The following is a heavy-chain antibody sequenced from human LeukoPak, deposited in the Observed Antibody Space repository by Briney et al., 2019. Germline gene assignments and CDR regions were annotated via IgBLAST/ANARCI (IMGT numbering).Heavy chain of an antibody. CDR2: IYYSGRT. CDR3: AKLALRIDHPHEDTIFGVAGNWFDP. J-gene: IGHJ5*02. V-gene: IGHV4-39*07. CDR1: GGSISRSSYY. Sequence: SETLSLTCTVSGGSISRSSYYWGWIRQPPGKGLEWIGSIYYSGRTYYNPSLKSRVTISEDTSKNQFSLKLSSVIAADTAVYYCAKLALRIDHPHEDTIFGVAGNWFDPWGQGTLVTVSS. D-gene: IGHD3-3*01.